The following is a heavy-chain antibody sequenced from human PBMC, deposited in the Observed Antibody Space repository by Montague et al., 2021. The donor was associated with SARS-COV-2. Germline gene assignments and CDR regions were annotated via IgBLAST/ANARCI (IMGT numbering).Heavy chain of an antibody. CDR2: IYNTGST. CDR1: GDSITSDISY. Sequence: TLSLTCTVSGDSITSDISYWSWIRQPAGKGLEWIGRIYNTGSTNYNPSLKSRLTMSLDTSKNQFSLKLSSVTAADTAVYYCARDDVRCDFDCWGQGTLVTVSS. J-gene: IGHJ4*02. D-gene: IGHD3-10*01. V-gene: IGHV4-61*02. CDR3: ARDDVRCDFDC.